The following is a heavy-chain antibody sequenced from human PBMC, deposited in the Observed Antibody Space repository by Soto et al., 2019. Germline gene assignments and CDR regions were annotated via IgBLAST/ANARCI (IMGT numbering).Heavy chain of an antibody. D-gene: IGHD3-16*01. V-gene: IGHV3-30*18. Sequence: GGSLRLSCAASGFTFGSCAMHWARQAPGRGLEWVAVISYDGSYKSYEDSVKGRFTISRDNYKNTLHLQMDSLRAEDTAVYYCAKNFIPLSPDLYFDSWGQGTLVTVSS. J-gene: IGHJ4*02. CDR3: AKNFIPLSPDLYFDS. CDR2: ISYDGSYK. CDR1: GFTFGSCA.